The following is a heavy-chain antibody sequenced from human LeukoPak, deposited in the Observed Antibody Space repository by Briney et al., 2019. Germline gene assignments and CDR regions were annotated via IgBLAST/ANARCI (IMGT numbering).Heavy chain of an antibody. CDR2: ISAYNGNT. Sequence: ASVKVSCKASGYTFTSYGISWVRQAPGQGLEWMGWISAYNGNTNYAQKLQGRVTMTTDTSTSTAYMELRSLRSDDTAVYYCARVSAYYDFWSGYDFDYWGRGTLVTVSS. CDR3: ARVSAYYDFWSGYDFDY. V-gene: IGHV1-18*01. D-gene: IGHD3-3*01. CDR1: GYTFTSYG. J-gene: IGHJ4*02.